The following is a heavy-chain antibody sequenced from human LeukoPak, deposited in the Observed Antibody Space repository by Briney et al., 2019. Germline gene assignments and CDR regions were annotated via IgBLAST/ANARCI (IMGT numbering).Heavy chain of an antibody. Sequence: GGSLRLSCTGSVSWVRQAPGKGLEWVGFIRSKAYRGTTEYAASVKGRFTISRDDSASIAHLQMNSLRTEDTAVYYCARGPIQLWIHNAMDVWGQGTTVTVSS. CDR3: ARGPIQLWIHNAMDV. D-gene: IGHD5-18*01. CDR2: IRSKAYRGTT. V-gene: IGHV3-49*04. J-gene: IGHJ6*02.